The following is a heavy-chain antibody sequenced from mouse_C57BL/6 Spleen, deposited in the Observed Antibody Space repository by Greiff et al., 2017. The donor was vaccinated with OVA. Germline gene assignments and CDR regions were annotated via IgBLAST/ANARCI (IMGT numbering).Heavy chain of an antibody. D-gene: IGHD1-1*01. J-gene: IGHJ2*01. Sequence: EVHLVESGEGLVKPGGSLKLSCAASGFTFSSYAMSWVRQTPEKRLEWVAYISSGGDYIYYADTVKGRFTISRDNARNTLYLQMSSLKSEDTAMYYCTRMSITTDYFDYWGQGTTLTVSS. CDR2: ISSGGDYI. CDR1: GFTFSSYA. CDR3: TRMSITTDYFDY. V-gene: IGHV5-9-1*02.